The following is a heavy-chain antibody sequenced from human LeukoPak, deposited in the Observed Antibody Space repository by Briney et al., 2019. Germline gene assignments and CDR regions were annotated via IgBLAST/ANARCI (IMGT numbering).Heavy chain of an antibody. CDR3: TRDFGSSWSRARYFQH. J-gene: IGHJ1*01. Sequence: GGSLRLSCTASGFTFGDYAMSWVRQAPGKGLEWVGFIRSKAYGGTTEYAASVKGRFTISRDDSKSIAYLQMNSLKTEDTAVYYCTRDFGSSWSRARYFQHWGQGTLVTVSS. CDR1: GFTFGDYA. D-gene: IGHD6-13*01. CDR2: IRSKAYGGTT. V-gene: IGHV3-49*04.